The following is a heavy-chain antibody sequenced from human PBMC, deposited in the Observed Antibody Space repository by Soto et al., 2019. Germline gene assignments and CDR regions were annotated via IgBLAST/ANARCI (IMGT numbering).Heavy chain of an antibody. CDR3: ARVIGNGYYSYYFDY. CDR2: INPNSGGT. V-gene: IGHV1-2*02. D-gene: IGHD3-22*01. CDR1: GYTFTGYY. Sequence: QVQLVQSGAEVKKPGASVKVSCKASGYTFTGYYMHWVRQAPGQGLEWMGWINPNSGGTNYAQKCQGRVTMTRDTSISTAYMELSRLRSDDTAVYYCARVIGNGYYSYYFDYWGQGTLVTVSS. J-gene: IGHJ4*02.